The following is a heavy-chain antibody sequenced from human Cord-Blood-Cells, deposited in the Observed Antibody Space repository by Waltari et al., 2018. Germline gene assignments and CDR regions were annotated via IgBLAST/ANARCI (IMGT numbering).Heavy chain of an antibody. CDR3: ARGRAVPGHWYFDL. V-gene: IGHV4-59*01. J-gene: IGHJ2*01. D-gene: IGHD1-26*01. Sequence: QVQLQESGPGLVKPSETLSLTCTVSGGSISSYYWSWILQPPGKGLEWIGYIYYSGSTNYNPSLKSRVTISVDTSKNQCSLKLSSVTAADTAVYYCARGRAVPGHWYFDLWGRGTLVTVSS. CDR2: IYYSGST. CDR1: GGSISSYY.